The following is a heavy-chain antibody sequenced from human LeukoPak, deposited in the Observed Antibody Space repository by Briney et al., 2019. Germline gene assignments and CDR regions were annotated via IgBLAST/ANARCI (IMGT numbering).Heavy chain of an antibody. CDR2: IKEDGSEK. CDR1: GFTFSSYS. J-gene: IGHJ4*02. Sequence: GGSLRLSCAASGFTFSSYSMNWVRQAPGKGLEWVANIKEDGSEKYNVDSVKGRFTISRDNAKNTLYLQMSSLRAEDTAVYYCARGYSGTYRFGYWGQGTLVTVSS. D-gene: IGHD1-26*01. CDR3: ARGYSGTYRFGY. V-gene: IGHV3-7*01.